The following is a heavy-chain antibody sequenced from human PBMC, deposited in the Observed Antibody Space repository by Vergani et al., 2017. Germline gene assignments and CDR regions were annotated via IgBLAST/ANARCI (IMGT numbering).Heavy chain of an antibody. CDR2: IRFDGSVK. D-gene: IGHD2-15*01. Sequence: VQLVESGGGLVKPGGSLRLSCAASGFTFSSYSMNWVRQAPGKGLDWVSFIRFDGSVKFHADSVKGRFIISRDQSKNTLHLQMNGLRPEDTAVYYCATAGAGNCGGASCYDFFEYWGQGTLVTVSS. CDR1: GFTFSSYS. CDR3: ATAGAGNCGGASCYDFFEY. J-gene: IGHJ4*02. V-gene: IGHV3-30*02.